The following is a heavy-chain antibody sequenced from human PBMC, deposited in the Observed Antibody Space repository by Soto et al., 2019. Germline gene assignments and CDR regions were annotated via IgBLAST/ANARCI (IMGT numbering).Heavy chain of an antibody. Sequence: PGGSLRLSCAASGFTFSDYYMSWIRQAPGKGLEWVSYISSSSSYTNYADSVKGRFTISRDNAKNSLYLQMNSLRAEDTAVYYCAVVGATYTFDYWGQGTRVTVSS. D-gene: IGHD1-26*01. CDR3: AVVGATYTFDY. CDR2: ISSSSSYT. CDR1: GFTFSDYY. V-gene: IGHV3-11*06. J-gene: IGHJ4*02.